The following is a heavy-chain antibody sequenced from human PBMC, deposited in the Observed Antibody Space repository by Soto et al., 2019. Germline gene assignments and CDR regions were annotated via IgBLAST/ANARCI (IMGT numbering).Heavy chain of an antibody. CDR3: ARDRRRAVAGTPTDY. CDR1: GYTFTSYG. CDR2: ISAYNGNT. D-gene: IGHD6-19*01. J-gene: IGHJ4*02. V-gene: IGHV1-18*01. Sequence: ASVKVSCKASGYTFTSYGISWVRQAPGQGLEWMGWISAYNGNTNYAQKLQGRVTMTTDTSTSTAYMELRSLRSDDTAVYYCARDRRRAVAGTPTDYWGQGTLVTVSS.